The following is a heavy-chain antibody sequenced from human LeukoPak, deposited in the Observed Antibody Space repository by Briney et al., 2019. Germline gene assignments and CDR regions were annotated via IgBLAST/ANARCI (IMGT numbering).Heavy chain of an antibody. CDR1: GGSISSGVYY. CDR2: IYYSGST. J-gene: IGHJ4*02. V-gene: IGHV4-30-4*08. D-gene: IGHD2-2*02. CDR3: AREGTYCSSASCYTYFDY. Sequence: SQTLSLTCTVSGGSISSGVYYWSWIRQPPGKGLEWIGYIYYSGSTYYNPSLKSRVTISVDTSKNQFSLKLSSVTAADTAVYYCAREGTYCSSASCYTYFDYWGQGTLVTVSS.